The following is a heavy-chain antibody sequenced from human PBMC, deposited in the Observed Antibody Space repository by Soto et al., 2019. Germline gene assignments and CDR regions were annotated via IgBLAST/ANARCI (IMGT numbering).Heavy chain of an antibody. D-gene: IGHD3-16*01. CDR3: ARDWGGNAGLHWYFDL. V-gene: IGHV3-53*01. CDR1: RLNVSTNY. J-gene: IGHJ2*01. Sequence: EVQLVESGGGLIQPGGSLRLSCAASRLNVSTNYMSWVRQAPGKGLEWVSVIYSGGDTSYADSVKGRFAISRDNSKNTVFLQMNRLRVEDTAIYYCARDWGGNAGLHWYFDLWGRGSLVTVSS. CDR2: IYSGGDT.